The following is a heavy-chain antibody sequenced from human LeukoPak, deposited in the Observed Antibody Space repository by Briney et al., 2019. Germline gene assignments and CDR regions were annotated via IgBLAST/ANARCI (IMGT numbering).Heavy chain of an antibody. Sequence: PGGSLRLSCAASGFTFSSYWMSWVRQAPGKGLEWVANIKQDGSEKYYVDSVKGRFTISRDNAKNPLYLQMNSLRAEDTAVYYCARVSWPYYFDYWGQGTLVTVSS. D-gene: IGHD5/OR15-5a*01. V-gene: IGHV3-7*01. CDR3: ARVSWPYYFDY. CDR2: IKQDGSEK. J-gene: IGHJ4*02. CDR1: GFTFSSYW.